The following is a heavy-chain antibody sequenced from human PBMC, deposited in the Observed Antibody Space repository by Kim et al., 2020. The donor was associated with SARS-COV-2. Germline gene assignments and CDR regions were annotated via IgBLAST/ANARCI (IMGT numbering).Heavy chain of an antibody. CDR3: ARTLREAYGSGRPSQVPNWFDP. Sequence: SETLSLTCTVSGGSISSSSYYWGWIRQPPGKGLEWIGSIYYSGSTYYNPSLKSRVTISVDTSKNQFSLKLSSVTAADTAVYYCARTLREAYGSGRPSQVPNWFDPWGQGTLVTVSS. V-gene: IGHV4-39*01. CDR2: IYYSGST. D-gene: IGHD3-10*01. CDR1: GGSISSSSYY. J-gene: IGHJ5*02.